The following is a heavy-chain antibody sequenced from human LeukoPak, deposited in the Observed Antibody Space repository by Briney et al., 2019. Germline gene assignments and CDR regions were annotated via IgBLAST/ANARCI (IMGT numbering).Heavy chain of an antibody. Sequence: GRSLRLSCAASGFTFSSYWMSWVRQAPGKGLEWVANIKQDGSEKYYVDSVKGRFTISRDNAKNSLYLQMNSLRAEDTAVYYCARGFGFWSGYYRHFDYWGQGTLVTVSS. CDR2: IKQDGSEK. V-gene: IGHV3-7*01. CDR3: ARGFGFWSGYYRHFDY. J-gene: IGHJ4*02. D-gene: IGHD3-3*01. CDR1: GFTFSSYW.